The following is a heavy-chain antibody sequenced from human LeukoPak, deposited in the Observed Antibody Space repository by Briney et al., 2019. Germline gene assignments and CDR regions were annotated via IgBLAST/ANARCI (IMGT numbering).Heavy chain of an antibody. J-gene: IGHJ4*02. D-gene: IGHD3-10*01. CDR2: INPNSGGT. V-gene: IGHV1-2*02. CDR3: ARDTEWFGELFGY. Sequence: ASVKVSCKASGYTFTGYYMHWVRQAPGQGLEWMGWINPNSGGTNYAQKFQGRVTMTRDTSISTAYMELSRLRSDDTAVYYCARDTEWFGELFGYWGQGTLVTASS. CDR1: GYTFTGYY.